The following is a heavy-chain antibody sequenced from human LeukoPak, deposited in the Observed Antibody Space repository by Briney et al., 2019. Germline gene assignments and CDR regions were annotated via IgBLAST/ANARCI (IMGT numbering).Heavy chain of an antibody. D-gene: IGHD6-19*01. Sequence: PGGSLRLSCAASGFTLSSYVMHWVRQAPGKGLEWVAVISYDGSNKYYADSVKGRFTISRDNSKNTLYLQMNSLRSEDTAVYYCARSEQFPYYMDVWGKGTTVTVSS. V-gene: IGHV3-30*04. CDR2: ISYDGSNK. CDR3: ARSEQFPYYMDV. J-gene: IGHJ6*03. CDR1: GFTLSSYV.